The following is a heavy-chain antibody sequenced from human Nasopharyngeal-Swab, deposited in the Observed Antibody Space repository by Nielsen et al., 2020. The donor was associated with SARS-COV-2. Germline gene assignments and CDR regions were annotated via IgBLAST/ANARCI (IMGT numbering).Heavy chain of an antibody. CDR1: GESFSGYY. CDR3: ARGQGYYYGSGSHWFDP. V-gene: IGHV4-34*01. Sequence: SETLSLTCAVYGESFSGYYWSWIRQPPGKGLEWIGEINHSGSTNYNPSLKSRVTISVDTSKNQFSLKLSSVTAADTAVYYCARGQGYYYGSGSHWFDPWGQGTLVTVSS. J-gene: IGHJ5*02. CDR2: INHSGST. D-gene: IGHD3-10*01.